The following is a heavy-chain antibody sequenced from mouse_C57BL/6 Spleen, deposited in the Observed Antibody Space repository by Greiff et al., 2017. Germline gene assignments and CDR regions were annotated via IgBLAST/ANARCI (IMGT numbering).Heavy chain of an antibody. CDR1: GYTFTGYW. J-gene: IGHJ1*03. D-gene: IGHD1-1*01. CDR2: ILPGSGST. CDR3: ARPLITTVVARDWYFDV. V-gene: IGHV1-9*01. Sequence: VQLQQSGAELMKPGASVKLSCKATGYTFTGYWKEGVKQRPGHGLEGIGEILPGSGSTNYNEKFKGKATFTADTSSNTAYMQLSSLTTEDSAIYYCARPLITTVVARDWYFDVWGTGTTVTVSS.